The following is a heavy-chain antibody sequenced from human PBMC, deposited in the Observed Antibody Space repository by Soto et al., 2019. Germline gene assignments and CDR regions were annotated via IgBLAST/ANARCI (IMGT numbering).Heavy chain of an antibody. J-gene: IGHJ6*02. CDR3: ARGPFRPSAMDV. D-gene: IGHD3-10*01. CDR1: GDNFKKNV. CDR2: TIPALGKT. Sequence: SVKVSCKTSGDNFKKNVFTWVRQAPGQGLEWMGGTIPALGKTHYIEKFQGRVTITVGVATRTVYMEVRDLKSEDTASYYGARGPFRPSAMDVWGQGTTVTVSS. V-gene: IGHV1-69*10.